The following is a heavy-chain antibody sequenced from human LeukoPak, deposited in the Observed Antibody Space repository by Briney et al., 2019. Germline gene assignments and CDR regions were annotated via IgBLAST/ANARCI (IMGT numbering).Heavy chain of an antibody. V-gene: IGHV4-38-2*02. CDR3: ARKVWESLLWFGEFFDY. CDR2: IYHSGST. CDR1: GYSISSGYY. Sequence: PSETLSLTCTVSGYSISSGYYWGWIRQPPGKGLEWIGSIYHSGSTYYNPSLKSRVTISVDTSKNQFSLKLSSVTAADTAVYYCARKVWESLLWFGEFFDYWGQGTLVTVSS. D-gene: IGHD3-10*01. J-gene: IGHJ4*02.